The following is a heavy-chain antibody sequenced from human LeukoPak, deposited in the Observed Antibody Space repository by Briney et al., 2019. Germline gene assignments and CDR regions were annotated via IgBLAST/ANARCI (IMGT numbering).Heavy chain of an antibody. CDR1: GYTFTSYG. J-gene: IGHJ4*02. CDR2: ISAYNGNT. CDR3: ARDSVPRRAIDY. V-gene: IGHV1-18*01. D-gene: IGHD1-14*01. Sequence: ASVTVSCKASGYTFTSYGISWVRQAPGQGLEGMGWISAYNGNTNYAQQLQGRVTMTTDTSKNTAHMELRSLRSDDTAVYYCARDSVPRRAIDYWGQGTLVTVSS.